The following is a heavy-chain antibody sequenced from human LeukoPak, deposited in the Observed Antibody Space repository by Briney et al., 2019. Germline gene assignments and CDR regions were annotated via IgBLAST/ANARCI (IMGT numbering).Heavy chain of an antibody. V-gene: IGHV3-30*18. Sequence: GRSLRLSCAAPGFTFSSYGMHWVRQAPGKGLEWVAVISYDGSNKYYADSVKGRFTISRDNSKNTLYLQMNSLRAEDTAVYYCAKNPSYDSSGYSDYWGQGTLVTVSS. CDR1: GFTFSSYG. D-gene: IGHD3-22*01. CDR2: ISYDGSNK. J-gene: IGHJ4*02. CDR3: AKNPSYDSSGYSDY.